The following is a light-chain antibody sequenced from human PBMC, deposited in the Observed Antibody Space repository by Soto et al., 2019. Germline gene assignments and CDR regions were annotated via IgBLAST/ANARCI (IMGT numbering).Light chain of an antibody. Sequence: DIQMTQSPSSLSASVGDRVTITCRASQNISKYLNWYQRKPGKAPKLLIYAASTLQSGVPSRFSGSESGTEFPLTISSLQPEDFGDYICQQTYKPPFTFGPETKVEIK. CDR3: QQTYKPPFT. V-gene: IGKV1-39*01. CDR1: QNISKY. CDR2: AAS. J-gene: IGKJ3*01.